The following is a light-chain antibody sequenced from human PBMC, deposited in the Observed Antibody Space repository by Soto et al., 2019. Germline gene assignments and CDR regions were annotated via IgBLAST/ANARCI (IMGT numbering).Light chain of an antibody. V-gene: IGKV1-5*03. CDR1: QSISSW. CDR3: QQYDDYPFT. CDR2: KAS. J-gene: IGKJ3*01. Sequence: DIQMTQSPSTLSASVGDRVIITCRASQSISSWLAWYQQKPGQAPKLLIYKASSLESGVPSRFSGSGSGTEFTLTISSLQPDDFATYYCQQYDDYPFTFGPGTKVDIK.